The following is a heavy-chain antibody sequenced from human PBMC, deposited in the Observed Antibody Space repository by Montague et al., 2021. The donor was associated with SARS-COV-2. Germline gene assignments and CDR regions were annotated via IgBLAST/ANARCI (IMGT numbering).Heavy chain of an antibody. CDR3: ARAPYYGPGKLYQFDY. V-gene: IGHV4-30-2*04. Sequence: YHSGTTXYHPSLKSRVTISLDTSNNHFSLKVTSVTAADTAVNYCARAPYYGPGKLYQFDYWGRGTLVTVSS. J-gene: IGHJ4*02. D-gene: IGHD3-10*01. CDR2: YHSGTT.